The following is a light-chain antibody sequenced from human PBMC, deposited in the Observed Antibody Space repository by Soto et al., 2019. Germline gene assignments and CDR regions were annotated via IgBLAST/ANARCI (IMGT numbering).Light chain of an antibody. CDR1: QTIGSW. CDR2: AAS. Sequence: DIQMTQSPSALAASVGVRVTITCRASQTIGSWLAWYQRKPGEAPRLLISAASTLQTGVPARFSGSGSGTDFTLTISRLEPEDFAVYYCQQYGSSSFTFGPGTKVDIK. J-gene: IGKJ3*01. V-gene: IGKV1-5*01. CDR3: QQYGSSSFT.